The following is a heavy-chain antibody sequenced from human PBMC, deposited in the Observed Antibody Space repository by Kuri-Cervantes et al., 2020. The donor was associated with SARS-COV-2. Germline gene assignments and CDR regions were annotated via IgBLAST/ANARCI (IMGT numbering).Heavy chain of an antibody. D-gene: IGHD2-15*01. Sequence: GGSLRLSCGASGFTLKSYTMNWVRQAPGKGLEWVSSITRSSVYISYADSLKGRFTISRDNAKNSLYLQMNSLRAEDTAVYYCAKDQHGIVVVVAAIDYWGQGTLVTVSS. V-gene: IGHV3-21*01. CDR2: ITRSSVYI. CDR1: GFTLKSYT. J-gene: IGHJ4*02. CDR3: AKDQHGIVVVVAAIDY.